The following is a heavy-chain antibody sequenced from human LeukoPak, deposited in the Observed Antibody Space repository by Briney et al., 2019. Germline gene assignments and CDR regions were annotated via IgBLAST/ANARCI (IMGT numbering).Heavy chain of an antibody. V-gene: IGHV4-61*02. J-gene: IGHJ4*02. CDR2: IYTSGST. D-gene: IGHD3-16*01. CDR1: GGSISSGSYY. CDR3: ARDGGWGSGYVDY. Sequence: SQTLSLTCTVSGGSISSGSYYWSWIRQPAGKGLEWIGRIYTSGSTNYNPSLKSRVTISVDTSKNQFSLKLSSVTAADTAVYYCARDGGWGSGYVDYWGQGTLVTVSS.